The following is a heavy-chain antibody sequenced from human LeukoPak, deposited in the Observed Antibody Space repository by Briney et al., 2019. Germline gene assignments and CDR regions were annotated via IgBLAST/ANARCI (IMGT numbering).Heavy chain of an antibody. Sequence: ASVKVSCKVSGYTLTEFSMHWVRQAPGRGLEWMGGFDPEDGETIYAQKFQGRVTMTRDTSTSTVYMELSSLRSEDTAVYYCARVYFGYAGNNYYFDYWGQGTLVTVSS. CDR3: ARVYFGYAGNNYYFDY. D-gene: IGHD2-2*01. V-gene: IGHV1-24*01. CDR1: GYTLTEFS. CDR2: FDPEDGET. J-gene: IGHJ4*02.